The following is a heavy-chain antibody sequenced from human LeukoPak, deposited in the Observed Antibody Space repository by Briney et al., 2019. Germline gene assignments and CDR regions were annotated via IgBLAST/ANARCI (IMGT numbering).Heavy chain of an antibody. J-gene: IGHJ4*02. CDR2: IYSGGNT. Sequence: GSLRLSCAAPEFSVGSNYMTWVRQAPGKGLEWVSLIYSGGNTYYADSVKGRFTISRDNSKNTLYLQMNSLRAEDTAVYYCARGPSGSHNTGGQGTLVTVSS. V-gene: IGHV3-66*01. CDR3: ARGPSGSHNT. D-gene: IGHD5-12*01. CDR1: EFSVGSNY.